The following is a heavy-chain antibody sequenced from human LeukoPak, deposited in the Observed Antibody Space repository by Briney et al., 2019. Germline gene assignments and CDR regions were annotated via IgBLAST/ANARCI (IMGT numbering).Heavy chain of an antibody. Sequence: GGSLRLSCAASGFTFSSYSMNWVRQAPGKGLEWVTYIGSSSSTIYYADSVKGRFTISRDNAKNSLYLQMNSLRAEDTAVYYCASPARYDSSGYYYDLDYWGQGTLVTVSP. J-gene: IGHJ4*02. CDR2: IGSSSSTI. D-gene: IGHD3-22*01. CDR1: GFTFSSYS. CDR3: ASPARYDSSGYYYDLDY. V-gene: IGHV3-48*01.